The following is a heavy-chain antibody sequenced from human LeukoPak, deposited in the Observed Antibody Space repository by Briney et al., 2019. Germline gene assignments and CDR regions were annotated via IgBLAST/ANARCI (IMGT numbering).Heavy chain of an antibody. Sequence: SETLSLTCTVSGGSINNYYWSWVRQPPGAGLEWLAYIYYTGSTNYNPSLKTRLTISVDTSKNQFSLRLNSVTAADTAVYYCARRSIAAAGTDYWGQGTLVTVSS. V-gene: IGHV4-59*08. J-gene: IGHJ4*02. CDR2: IYYTGST. D-gene: IGHD6-13*01. CDR1: GGSINNYY. CDR3: ARRSIAAAGTDY.